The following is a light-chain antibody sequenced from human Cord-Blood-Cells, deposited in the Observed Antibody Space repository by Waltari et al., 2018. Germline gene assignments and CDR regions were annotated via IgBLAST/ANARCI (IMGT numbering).Light chain of an antibody. CDR3: RQALQTPRT. J-gene: IGKJ1*01. V-gene: IGKV2-28*01. CDR2: LGS. Sequence: DIVMTQSPSSLPVTPGDRASITCRASQSLLHSNGYNYLDWYLQKPGQSSQLLIYLGSNRSAGVPDRFSGSGSGTDVTLKISSVEAEDVWVSYCRQALQTPRTFGQGTKVEIK. CDR1: QSLLHSNGYNY.